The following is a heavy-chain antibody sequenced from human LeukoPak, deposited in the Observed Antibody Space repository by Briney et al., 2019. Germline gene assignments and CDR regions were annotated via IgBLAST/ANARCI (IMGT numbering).Heavy chain of an antibody. Sequence: NPSETLSLTCTVSGGSISSSSYYWGWIRQPPGKGLEWIGSIYYSGSTYYNPSLKSRVTISVDTSKNQFSLKLSSVTAADTAVYYCAIIKKRIAGPIDYWGQGTLVTVSS. CDR2: IYYSGST. V-gene: IGHV4-39*07. CDR3: AIIKKRIAGPIDY. J-gene: IGHJ4*02. CDR1: GGSISSSSYY. D-gene: IGHD6-13*01.